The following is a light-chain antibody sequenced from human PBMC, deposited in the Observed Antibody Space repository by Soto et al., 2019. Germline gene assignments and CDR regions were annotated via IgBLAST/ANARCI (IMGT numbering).Light chain of an antibody. J-gene: IGLJ3*02. CDR2: GDN. CDR1: SSNIGSNS. V-gene: IGLV1-44*01. CDR3: ATRDASLHAWV. Sequence: QSVLTQPPSASGTPGQRLTISWSGSSSNIGSNSVYWYQHLPGTAPKLLVSGDNQRPAGVPDRFSGSKSGTSASLAINGLQSEDEADYYCATRDASLHAWVFGGGTKVTVL.